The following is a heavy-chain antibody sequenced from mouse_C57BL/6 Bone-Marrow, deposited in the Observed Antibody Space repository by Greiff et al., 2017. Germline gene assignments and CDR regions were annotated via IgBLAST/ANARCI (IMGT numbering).Heavy chain of an antibody. J-gene: IGHJ4*01. CDR1: GYAFTNYL. CDR3: ARSDLLWLRPIYYYAMDY. V-gene: IGHV1-54*01. CDR2: INPGSGGS. D-gene: IGHD2-2*01. Sequence: QVQLMESGAELVRPGTSVKVSCKASGYAFTNYLIEWVKQRPGQGLEWIGVINPGSGGSNYNEKFKGKATLTADKASSTAYMQLSSLASEDSAVYFCARSDLLWLRPIYYYAMDYWGQGTSVTVSS.